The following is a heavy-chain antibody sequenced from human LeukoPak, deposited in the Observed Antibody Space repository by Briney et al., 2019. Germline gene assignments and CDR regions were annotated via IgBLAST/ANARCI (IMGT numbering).Heavy chain of an antibody. Sequence: LRLSCAASGFTVSNDYMAWVRQAPGRGLEWIGYIYYSGSTYYNPSLKSRVTITVDTSKNQFPLKLSSVTAADTAVYYCARNRGDFWSGSLEPNSKGLDMDVWGKGTTVTVSS. D-gene: IGHD3-3*01. CDR2: IYYSGST. CDR1: GFTVSNDY. V-gene: IGHV4-31*02. J-gene: IGHJ6*03. CDR3: ARNRGDFWSGSLEPNSKGLDMDV.